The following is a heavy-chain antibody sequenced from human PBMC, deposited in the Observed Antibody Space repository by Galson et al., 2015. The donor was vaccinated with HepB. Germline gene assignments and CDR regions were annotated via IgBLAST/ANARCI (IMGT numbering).Heavy chain of an antibody. CDR1: GFTFDTHA. CDR2: ISGYGDTT. D-gene: IGHD3-22*01. V-gene: IGHV3-23*01. CDR3: AKEGDYDGSGYFGFDY. Sequence: SLRLSCATSGFTFDTHAMTWVRQAPGKGLEWVSTISGYGDTTYYADFVKGRFTISRDNSKNTLYLEIYNLRAEDTALYYCAKEGDYDGSGYFGFDYWGQGALVTVSS. J-gene: IGHJ4*02.